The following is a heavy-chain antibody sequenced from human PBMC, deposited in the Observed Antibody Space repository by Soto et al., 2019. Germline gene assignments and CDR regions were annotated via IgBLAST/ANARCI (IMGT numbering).Heavy chain of an antibody. J-gene: IGHJ4*02. CDR3: AKGRYCSGGYCFSESRFDC. CDR2: INAGNGNT. CDR1: GYTFTDYT. V-gene: IGHV1-3*01. Sequence: QVQLVQSGAEVKKPGASVKISCKASGYTFTDYTVQWVRQAPGQRLEWMGWINAGNGNTKYSQTLQGRITVTRDTTASTAYMELSSLTSEDSAVYYCAKGRYCSGGYCFSESRFDCWGQGTLVTVSS. D-gene: IGHD2-15*01.